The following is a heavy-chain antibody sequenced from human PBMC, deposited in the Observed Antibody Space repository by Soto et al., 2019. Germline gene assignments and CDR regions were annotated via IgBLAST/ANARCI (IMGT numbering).Heavy chain of an antibody. CDR2: IIPIFGTA. D-gene: IGHD2-15*01. CDR3: ARGGRYCRGGSCHFDY. J-gene: IGHJ4*02. Sequence: WASVKVSCKASGGTFSSYAISWVRQAPGQGLEWMGGIIPIFGTANYAQKFQGRVTITADESTSTACMELSSLRSEDTAVYYCARGGRYCRGGSCHFDYWGQGTLVTVSS. V-gene: IGHV1-69*13. CDR1: GGTFSSYA.